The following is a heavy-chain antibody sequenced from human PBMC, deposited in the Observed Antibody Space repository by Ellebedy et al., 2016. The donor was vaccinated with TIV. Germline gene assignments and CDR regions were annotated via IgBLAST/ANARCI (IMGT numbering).Heavy chain of an antibody. Sequence: SETLSLTXTVSGYSISSGYYWGWIRQPPGKGLEWIGSIYHSGSTNYNPSLKSRVTISVDTSKNQFSLKLSSVTAADTAVYYCARGRHWYSSGWYYFDYWGQGTLVTVSS. J-gene: IGHJ4*02. CDR3: ARGRHWYSSGWYYFDY. D-gene: IGHD6-19*01. V-gene: IGHV4-38-2*02. CDR2: IYHSGST. CDR1: GYSISSGYY.